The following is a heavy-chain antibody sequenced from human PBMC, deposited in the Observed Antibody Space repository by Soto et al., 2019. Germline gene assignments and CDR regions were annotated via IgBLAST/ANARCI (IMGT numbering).Heavy chain of an antibody. D-gene: IGHD5-18*01. CDR1: GFTFSRYA. CDR3: AKEAGYSYGFQPNALDV. V-gene: IGHV3-23*01. Sequence: PGGSLRLSCAGSGFTFSRYAMNWVRQAPGKGLEWVSIISSRGDRTSYAESVKGRFTISRDDSKNTLFLYMNSLGAEDTAVYYCAKEAGYSYGFQPNALDVWGQGTTVTVSS. J-gene: IGHJ6*02. CDR2: ISSRGDRT.